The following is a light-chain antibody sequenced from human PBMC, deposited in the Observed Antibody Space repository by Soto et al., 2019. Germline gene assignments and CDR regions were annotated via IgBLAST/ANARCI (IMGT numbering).Light chain of an antibody. J-gene: IGKJ4*01. CDR1: QSVSSSY. V-gene: IGKV3-20*01. Sequence: EIVLTQSPGTLSLSPGERATLSCRASQSVSSSYLAWYQQKPGQAPRLLIYGASSRATGIPDRFSGSGSGTDFTLTISSLEPEDVAVYYCQQYCSSRVTFGGGTKVEIK. CDR3: QQYCSSRVT. CDR2: GAS.